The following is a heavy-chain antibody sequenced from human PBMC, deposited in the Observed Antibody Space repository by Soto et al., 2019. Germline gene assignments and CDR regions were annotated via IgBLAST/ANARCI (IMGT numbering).Heavy chain of an antibody. V-gene: IGHV1-8*01. Sequence: ASVKVSCKASGYTFTSYDIYWVRQATGQGLEWMGWMNPNTGNSGYAQKFQGRVTMTSDTSISTAHMELSSLRSEDRAVYYCARRPETNGWNGFGADKYYFDFWGQGTLVTVS. J-gene: IGHJ4*02. CDR1: GYTFTSYD. D-gene: IGHD1-1*01. CDR3: ARRPETNGWNGFGADKYYFDF. CDR2: MNPNTGNS.